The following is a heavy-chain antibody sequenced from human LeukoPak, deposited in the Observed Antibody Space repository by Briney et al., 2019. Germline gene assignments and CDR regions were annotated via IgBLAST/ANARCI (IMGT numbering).Heavy chain of an antibody. CDR1: GGSISSYY. CDR2: IYTSGST. CDR3: ARDLNWERRNCSGGSCYSGIDY. V-gene: IGHV4-4*07. D-gene: IGHD2-15*01. Sequence: PSETLSLTCTVSGGSISSYYWSWIRQPAGKGLEWIGRIYTSGSTNYNPSLKSRVTMSVDTSKNQFSLKLSSVTAADTAVYYCARDLNWERRNCSGGSCYSGIDYWGQGNLVTVSS. J-gene: IGHJ4*02.